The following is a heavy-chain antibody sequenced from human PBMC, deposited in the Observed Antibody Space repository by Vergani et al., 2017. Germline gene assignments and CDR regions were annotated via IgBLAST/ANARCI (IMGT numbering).Heavy chain of an antibody. Sequence: EVQVVETGGGLVQPGGSLRLSCAASGFTVSSNYMSWVRQAPGKGLEWVSVIYSGGSTYYADSVKGRFIISRDNSKNTLYLQMNSLRAEDTAVYYCAKDPTTVVTPGWFDPWGQGTLVTVSS. CDR2: IYSGGST. D-gene: IGHD4-23*01. J-gene: IGHJ5*02. V-gene: IGHV3-66*01. CDR3: AKDPTTVVTPGWFDP. CDR1: GFTVSSNY.